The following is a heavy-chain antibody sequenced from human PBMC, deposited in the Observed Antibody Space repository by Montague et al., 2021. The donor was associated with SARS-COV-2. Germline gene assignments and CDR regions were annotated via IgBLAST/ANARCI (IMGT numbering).Heavy chain of an antibody. J-gene: IGHJ4*02. CDR2: ITRSGGST. D-gene: IGHD3-22*01. V-gene: IGHV3-23*01. CDR3: AKGYYYDTSGYLHPFDY. CDR1: GFTFRSYG. Sequence: SLRLSCAASGFTFRSYGMSWVRQAPGKGLEWVSGITRSGGSTYYADSVKGRFTISRDNSKNTLYLQLNSLRAEDTAVYYCAKGYYYDTSGYLHPFDYWGQGTLVTVSS.